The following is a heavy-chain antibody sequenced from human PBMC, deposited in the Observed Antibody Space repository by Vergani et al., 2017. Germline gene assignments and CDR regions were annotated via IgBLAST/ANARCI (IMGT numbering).Heavy chain of an antibody. CDR1: GGSISSSSYY. CDR3: ATTSIGSGWLNYYYGMDV. D-gene: IGHD6-19*01. V-gene: IGHV4-39*01. J-gene: IGHJ6*02. Sequence: QLQLQESGPGLVKPSETLSLTCTVSGGSISSSSYYWGWIRQPPWKGLEWIGRIYYSGSTYYNPSLKSRVTISVDTSKNQFSLKLSSVTAADTAVYYCATTSIGSGWLNYYYGMDVWGQGTTVTVS. CDR2: IYYSGST.